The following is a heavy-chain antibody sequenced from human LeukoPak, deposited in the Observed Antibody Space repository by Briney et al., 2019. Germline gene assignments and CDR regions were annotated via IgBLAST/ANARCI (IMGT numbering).Heavy chain of an antibody. CDR1: EFTFSSYA. J-gene: IGHJ3*02. V-gene: IGHV3-23*01. CDR2: ISGSGVSGSGGSA. Sequence: GGSLRLSCVAYEFTFSSYAMSWVRQAPGKGLEWVSGISGSGVSGSGGSANYADSVKGRFTISRDNSKNTLYLQMNSLRAEDTAVYYCAKDCSSTSCYDAFDIWGQGTMVTVSS. D-gene: IGHD2-2*01. CDR3: AKDCSSTSCYDAFDI.